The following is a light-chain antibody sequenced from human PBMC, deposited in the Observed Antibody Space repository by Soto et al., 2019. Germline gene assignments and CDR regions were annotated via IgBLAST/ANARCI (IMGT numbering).Light chain of an antibody. Sequence: QAVVTQPPSVSGAPGQRVTISCTGSSSNIGAGYDVHWYQQLPGTAPKLLIHGNSNRPSGVPDRFSGSKSGTSASLAITGLQAEDEADYHCQSYDSSLSGSVFGGGTKLTVL. CDR1: SSNIGAGYD. CDR3: QSYDSSLSGSV. V-gene: IGLV1-40*01. J-gene: IGLJ2*01. CDR2: GNS.